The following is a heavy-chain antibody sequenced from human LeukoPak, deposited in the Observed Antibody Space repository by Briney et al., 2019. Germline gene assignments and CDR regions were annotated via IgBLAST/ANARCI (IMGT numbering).Heavy chain of an antibody. CDR2: ISAYNGNT. D-gene: IGHD4-17*01. CDR1: GYTFTSYG. CDR3: AREGGDYDLDY. Sequence: ASVKVSCKASGYTFTSYGISWVRQAPGQGLEWMGWISAYNGNTNYAQKLQGRVTMTRNTSISTAYIELSSLRSEDTAVYYCAREGGDYDLDYWGQGTLVTVSS. J-gene: IGHJ4*02. V-gene: IGHV1-18*01.